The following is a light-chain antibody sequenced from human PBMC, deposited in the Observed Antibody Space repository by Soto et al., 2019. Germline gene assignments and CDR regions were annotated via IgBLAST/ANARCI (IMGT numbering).Light chain of an antibody. V-gene: IGLV2-8*01. CDR2: HVS. CDR3: SSYTSSSTVV. CDR1: GTDVGQYNY. Sequence: QSVLTQPPSASGSPGQSVTISCTGAGTDVGQYNYVSWYQQHPGKAPKLLIHHVSRRPSGVPARFSGSKSGNTASLTISGLQAEDEADYYCSSYTSSSTVVFGGGTKLTVL. J-gene: IGLJ2*01.